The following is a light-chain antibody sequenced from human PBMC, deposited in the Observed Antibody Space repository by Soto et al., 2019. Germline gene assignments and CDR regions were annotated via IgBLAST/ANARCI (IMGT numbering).Light chain of an antibody. J-gene: IGLJ1*01. CDR3: AAWDDRLNGDV. Sequence: QSVLTQPPSASGTPGQRVTISCSGGSSNIGTNAVNWYQQLPGTAPKLLIYNNNQRPSGVPDRFSGSKSGTSASLAISGLQSEDEADYDCAAWDDRLNGDVFGTGTKVTVL. V-gene: IGLV1-44*01. CDR1: SSNIGTNA. CDR2: NNN.